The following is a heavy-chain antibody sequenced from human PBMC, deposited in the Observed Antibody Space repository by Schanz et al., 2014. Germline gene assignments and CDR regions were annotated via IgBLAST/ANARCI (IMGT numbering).Heavy chain of an antibody. D-gene: IGHD3-10*01. CDR3: AKYRGYYRVSGSYRELEY. V-gene: IGHV3-23*01. J-gene: IGHJ4*02. CDR1: GFTFGDYA. Sequence: DVQLLESGGGLVQPGGSLRLSCAASGFTFGDYAMTWVRQAPGKGLEWVSAINTGVNTYYADSVRGRFTMSRDNSKSTLYVEMNSLRVEDTAVYYCAKYRGYYRVSGSYRELEYWGQGTLVTVSS. CDR2: INTGVNT.